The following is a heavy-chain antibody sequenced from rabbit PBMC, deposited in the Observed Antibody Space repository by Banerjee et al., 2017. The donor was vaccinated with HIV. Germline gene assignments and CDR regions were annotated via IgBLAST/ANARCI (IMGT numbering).Heavy chain of an antibody. CDR3: ARDGAGYGYAPNL. CDR1: GFSFRSGYD. V-gene: IGHV1S40*01. Sequence: QSLEESGGDLVKPGASLTLTCTASGFSFRSGYDMCWVRQAPGKGLEWIGYINTGSGSTYYANWAKGRFTISKTSSTTVTLQMTSLTAADTATYFCARDGAGYGYAPNLWGPGTLVTVS. CDR2: INTGSGST. J-gene: IGHJ4*01. D-gene: IGHD6-1*01.